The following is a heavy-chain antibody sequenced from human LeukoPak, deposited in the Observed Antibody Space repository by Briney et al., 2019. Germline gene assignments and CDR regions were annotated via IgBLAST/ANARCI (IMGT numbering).Heavy chain of an antibody. J-gene: IGHJ4*02. CDR2: ISGSGGST. D-gene: IGHD4-17*01. V-gene: IGHV3-23*01. Sequence: GGSLRLSCAASGFTFSSYAMSWVRQAPGKGLEWVSAISGSGGSTYYADSVKGRFTISRDNSKNTLYLQMNSLRPEDTAVYYCAKDRPAISTVTKIPPTPDYWGQGTLVTVSS. CDR1: GFTFSSYA. CDR3: AKDRPAISTVTKIPPTPDY.